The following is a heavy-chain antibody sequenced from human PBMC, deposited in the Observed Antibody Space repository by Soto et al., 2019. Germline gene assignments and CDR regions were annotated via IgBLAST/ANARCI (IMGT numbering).Heavy chain of an antibody. CDR1: GFTFTNYA. D-gene: IGHD7-27*01. V-gene: IGHV3-30-3*01. Sequence: QVQLVESGGGVVQPGRSLRLSCAASGFTFTNYAIHWVRQAPGKGLEWVAVISYDGSHKYYADSVKGRFTISRDNSKNTLYLQMNSLRVEDTAVYYCARKGGPTNWGSGNAFDVWGQGTMVTVSS. CDR2: ISYDGSHK. J-gene: IGHJ3*01. CDR3: ARKGGPTNWGSGNAFDV.